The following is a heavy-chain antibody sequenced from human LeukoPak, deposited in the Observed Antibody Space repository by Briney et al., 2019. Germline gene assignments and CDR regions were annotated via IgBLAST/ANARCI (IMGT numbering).Heavy chain of an antibody. J-gene: IGHJ3*01. CDR3: ARYGGNAFDV. CDR1: GFTFSGSA. CDR2: ISSGSSYI. D-gene: IGHD4/OR15-4a*01. Sequence: PGGSLRLSCAASGFTFSGSAMSWVRQAPGKGLEWVSSISSGSSYIYYADSVKGRFTISRDNAKNSLYLQMNSLRAEDTALYYCARYGGNAFDVWGQGTMVTVSS. V-gene: IGHV3-21*01.